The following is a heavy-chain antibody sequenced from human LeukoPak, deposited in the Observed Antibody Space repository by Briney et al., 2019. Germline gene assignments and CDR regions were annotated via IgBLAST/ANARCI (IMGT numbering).Heavy chain of an antibody. CDR2: IYYSGST. D-gene: IGHD4-11*01. Sequence: SETLSLTCTVSGGSIRSSSYYWGWIRQPPGKGLEWIGSIYYSGSTYYNPSLKSRVTISVDTSKNQFSLKLSSVTAADTAVYYCARHGQYGYYYYMDVWGKGTTVTVSS. CDR1: GGSIRSSSYY. V-gene: IGHV4-39*01. CDR3: ARHGQYGYYYYMDV. J-gene: IGHJ6*03.